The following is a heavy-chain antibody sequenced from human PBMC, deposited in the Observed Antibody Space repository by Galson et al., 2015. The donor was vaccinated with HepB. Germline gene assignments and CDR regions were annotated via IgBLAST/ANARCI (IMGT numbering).Heavy chain of an antibody. CDR1: GGSISSSSYY. CDR2: IYYSGST. J-gene: IGHJ4*02. V-gene: IGHV4-39*01. D-gene: IGHD6-19*01. Sequence: TLSLTCAVSGGSISSSSYYWGWIRQPPGKGLEWIGSIYYSGSTYYNPSLKSRVTISVDTSKNQFSLKLSSVTAADTAVYYCAGFIRIAVAPKGCYFDYWGQGTLVTVSS. CDR3: AGFIRIAVAPKGCYFDY.